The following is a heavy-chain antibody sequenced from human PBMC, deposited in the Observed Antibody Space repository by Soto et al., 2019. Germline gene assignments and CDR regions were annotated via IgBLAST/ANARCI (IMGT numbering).Heavy chain of an antibody. Sequence: GGSLILSCSVSGFPLNMCWMHWVRQVQGKGPVWVARIYNDGTYADYADSVKGRFTISRDNAKDTLYLQMNDLRAEDSALYHCTRGPRATSAGTSAHWGQGNLVTVSS. J-gene: IGHJ4*02. CDR1: GFPLNMCW. CDR2: IYNDGTYA. CDR3: TRGPRATSAGTSAH. D-gene: IGHD6-13*01. V-gene: IGHV3-74*01.